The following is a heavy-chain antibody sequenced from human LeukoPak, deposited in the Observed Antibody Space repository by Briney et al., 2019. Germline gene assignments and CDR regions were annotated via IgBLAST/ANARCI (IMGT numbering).Heavy chain of an antibody. CDR2: INHSGGT. CDR3: ARGYCSGGSCYSYYYYYGMDV. Sequence: SETLSLTCAVYGGSFSGYYWSWIRQPPGKGLEWIGEINHSGGTNYNPSLKSRVTISVDTSKNQFSLKLSSVTAADTAVYYCARGYCSGGSCYSYYYYYGMDVWGQGTTVTVSS. CDR1: GGSFSGYY. D-gene: IGHD2-15*01. V-gene: IGHV4-34*01. J-gene: IGHJ6*02.